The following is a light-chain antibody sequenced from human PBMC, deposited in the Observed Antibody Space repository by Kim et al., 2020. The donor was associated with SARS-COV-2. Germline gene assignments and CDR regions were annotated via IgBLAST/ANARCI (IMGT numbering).Light chain of an antibody. CDR3: QKYNSASRT. CDR1: QVISKF. J-gene: IGKJ1*01. V-gene: IGKV1-27*01. Sequence: APVGDRVTITCRASQVISKFLAWYQQKPGKVPKLLIYDASTLLSGVPSRFSGSGSGTDFTLTISSLQAEDVATYYCQKYNSASRTFGQGTKVDIK. CDR2: DAS.